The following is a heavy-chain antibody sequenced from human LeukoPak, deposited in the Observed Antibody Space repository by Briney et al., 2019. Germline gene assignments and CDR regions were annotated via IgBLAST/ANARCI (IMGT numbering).Heavy chain of an antibody. CDR2: IDTGKGNT. Sequence: ASVKVSSKTSGYTFTKYALHWVRQAPGQGLEWLGWIDTGKGNTRYSQKLQDRVTITRDTSETTAYMELSSLRSEDTAVYYCARDESDWGQGTLVTVSS. J-gene: IGHJ4*02. CDR1: GYTFTKYA. CDR3: ARDESD. V-gene: IGHV1-3*04.